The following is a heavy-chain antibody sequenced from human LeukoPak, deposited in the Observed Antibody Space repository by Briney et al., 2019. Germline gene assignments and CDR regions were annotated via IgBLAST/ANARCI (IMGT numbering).Heavy chain of an antibody. CDR3: ARDRFYYDSSGSPGAFDI. D-gene: IGHD3-22*01. J-gene: IGHJ3*02. V-gene: IGHV4-30-4*08. CDR2: IYYSGST. Sequence: SETLSLTCTVSGGSISSYYWSWIRQPPGKGLEWTGYIYYSGSTYYNPSLKSRVTISVDTSKNQFSLKLSSVTAADTAVYYCARDRFYYDSSGSPGAFDIWGQGTMVTVSS. CDR1: GGSISSYY.